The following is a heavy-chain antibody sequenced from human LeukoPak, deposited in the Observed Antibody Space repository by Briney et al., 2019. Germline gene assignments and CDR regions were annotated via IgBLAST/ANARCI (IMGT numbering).Heavy chain of an antibody. CDR3: ARGGFNYYHYYMDV. CDR2: INSDGSST. Sequence: PGGSLRLSCAASGFTFSSYWMHWVRQAPGKGLVWVSRINSDGSSTSYADSVKGRFTISRDNAKNTLYLQMNSLRAEDTAVYYCARGGFNYYHYYMDVWGKGTTVTVSS. V-gene: IGHV3-74*01. J-gene: IGHJ6*03. CDR1: GFTFSSYW.